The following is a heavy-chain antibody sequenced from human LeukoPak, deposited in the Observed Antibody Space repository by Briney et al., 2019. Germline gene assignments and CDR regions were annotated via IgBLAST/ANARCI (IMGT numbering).Heavy chain of an antibody. J-gene: IGHJ6*03. D-gene: IGHD3-10*01. Sequence: PSETLSLTCTVSGGSISSYYWSWIRQPAGKGLEWIGRIYTSGSTNYNPSLKSRVTMSVDTSKNQFSLKLSSVTAAVTAVYYCGRDRYCSSTSCDLLLWFGELSETYYMDVWGKGTTVTVSS. CDR1: GGSISSYY. V-gene: IGHV4-4*07. CDR2: IYTSGST. CDR3: GRDRYCSSTSCDLLLWFGELSETYYMDV.